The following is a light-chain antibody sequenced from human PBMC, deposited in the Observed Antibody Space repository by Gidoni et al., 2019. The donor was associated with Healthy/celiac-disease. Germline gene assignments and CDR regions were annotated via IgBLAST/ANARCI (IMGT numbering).Light chain of an antibody. Sequence: DIQMTQSPSTLSASVGDRVTNTCRASQSISSWLAWYQQKPGKAPKLLIYKESSLESGVPSRFSGSGSGTEFTLTISSLQPDDFATYYCQQYNSYSSTFGQGTKLEIK. CDR2: KES. V-gene: IGKV1-5*03. J-gene: IGKJ2*01. CDR1: QSISSW. CDR3: QQYNSYSST.